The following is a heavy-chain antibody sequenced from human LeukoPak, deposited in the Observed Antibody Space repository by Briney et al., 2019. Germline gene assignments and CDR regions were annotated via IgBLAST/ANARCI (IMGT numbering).Heavy chain of an antibody. D-gene: IGHD3-16*01. J-gene: IGHJ5*02. CDR2: IYSDGVP. CDR3: ARERAGGKTWVEFDP. Sequence: PGGSLRLSCAASGFIVNSYAMSWVRQAPGKGLAWVSLIYSDGVPQYADSVKGRFTISRDNSKNTLYLQINSLRDEDTAVYFCARERAGGKTWVEFDPWGQGTLVTVSS. CDR1: GFIVNSYA. V-gene: IGHV3-66*02.